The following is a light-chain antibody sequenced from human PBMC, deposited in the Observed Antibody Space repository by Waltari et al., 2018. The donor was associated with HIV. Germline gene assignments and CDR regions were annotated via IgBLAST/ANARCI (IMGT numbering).Light chain of an antibody. CDR3: QQYDSGPRGIT. CDR1: QSISAK. J-gene: IGKJ2*01. V-gene: IGKV3-15*01. CDR2: EAA. Sequence: EIVMTQSPPTLSVSPGQRVTLSCRASQSISAKVAWYQQRPGQAPRLLIYEAATRPTGIPARFSGSGSGTEFTLTITSLQSDDFATYFCQQYDSGPRGITFGQGTMLEIK.